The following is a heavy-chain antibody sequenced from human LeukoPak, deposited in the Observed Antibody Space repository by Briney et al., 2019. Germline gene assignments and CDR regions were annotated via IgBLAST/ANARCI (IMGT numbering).Heavy chain of an antibody. V-gene: IGHV1-46*01. Sequence: ASVKVSCKASGYTSISYYMHWVRQAPGQGLEWMGIINPSGGSTSYAQKFQGRVTMTRYTSTSTVYMELSSLRSEDTAVYYCARSRSGSYLLGYWGQGTLVSVSS. CDR3: ARSRSGSYLLGY. CDR2: INPSGGST. J-gene: IGHJ4*02. CDR1: GYTSISYY. D-gene: IGHD1-26*01.